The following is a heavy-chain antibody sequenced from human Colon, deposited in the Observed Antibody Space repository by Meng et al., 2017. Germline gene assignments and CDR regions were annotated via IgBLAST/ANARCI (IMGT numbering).Heavy chain of an antibody. V-gene: IGHV4-31*03. Sequence: QVHRHESGPGLVRPSDGLSLVCTVSGGSIKSGGYHWSWGRQHPGKGLEYIGFMSDSGTTDYNPSLRSRVSISEIGSSKNQFSLTLRSVTAADTATYFCARDTLYGTDYWGQGVLVTVSS. J-gene: IGHJ4*02. D-gene: IGHD4-17*01. CDR2: MSDSGTT. CDR1: GGSIKSGGYH. CDR3: ARDTLYGTDY.